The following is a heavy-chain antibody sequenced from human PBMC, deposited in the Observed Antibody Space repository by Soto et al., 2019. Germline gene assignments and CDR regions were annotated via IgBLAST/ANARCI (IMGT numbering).Heavy chain of an antibody. V-gene: IGHV3-74*01. Sequence: EVQLVESGGGLVQPGGSLRLSCAGSGFTFSNYWMDWVRQAPGKGLEWVSRIDHDGPTDYADSVRGRFTISRDNAENTLYLQMNSLRPEDTAVYYCGRGSHGDYWGQGTLVSVSS. CDR3: GRGSHGDY. CDR2: IDHDGPT. D-gene: IGHD2-15*01. J-gene: IGHJ4*02. CDR1: GFTFSNYW.